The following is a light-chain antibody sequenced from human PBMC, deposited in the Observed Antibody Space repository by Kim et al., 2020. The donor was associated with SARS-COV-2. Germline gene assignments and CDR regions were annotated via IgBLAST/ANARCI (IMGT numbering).Light chain of an antibody. CDR2: SNN. CDR1: NSNIGSNT. CDR3: AAWDDSLNGHVV. V-gene: IGLV1-44*01. Sequence: QRVTISCSGSNSNIGSNTVHWYQQLPGTAPKLLIYSNNQRPSGVPDRFSGSKSGTSASLAISGLQSEDEADFYCAAWDDSLNGHVVFGGGTQLTVL. J-gene: IGLJ2*01.